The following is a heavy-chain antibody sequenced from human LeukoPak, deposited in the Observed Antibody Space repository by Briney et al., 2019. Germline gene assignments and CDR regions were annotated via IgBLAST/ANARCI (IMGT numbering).Heavy chain of an antibody. V-gene: IGHV4-59*01. CDR1: GGSISSYY. J-gene: IGHJ4*02. Sequence: PSETLSLTCTVSGGSISSYYWSWIRQPPGKGLEWIGYIYYSGSTNYNPSLKSRVTISVDTSKNQFSLKLSSVTAADTAVYYCARDGYNFGSFDYWGQGILVTVSS. CDR3: ARDGYNFGSFDY. CDR2: IYYSGST. D-gene: IGHD5-24*01.